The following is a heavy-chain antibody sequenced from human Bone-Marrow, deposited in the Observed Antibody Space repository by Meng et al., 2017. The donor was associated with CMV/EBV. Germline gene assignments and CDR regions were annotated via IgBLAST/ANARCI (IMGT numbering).Heavy chain of an antibody. CDR3: ERWLQFDYYYDGMDV. V-gene: IGHV3-11*04. CDR2: ISSSGSTI. J-gene: IGHJ6*02. CDR1: GSTFSDYY. Sequence: SLKISCAASGSTFSDYYMSWIRQAPGKGLEWVSYISSSGSTIYYADYVKGRFTISRDNSKKTLYLQMNSLRAEDTAVYYCERWLQFDYYYDGMDVWGQGTTVTVSS. D-gene: IGHD5-24*01.